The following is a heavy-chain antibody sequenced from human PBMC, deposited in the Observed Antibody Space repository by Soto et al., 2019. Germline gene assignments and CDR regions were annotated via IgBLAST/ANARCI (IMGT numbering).Heavy chain of an antibody. J-gene: IGHJ5*02. CDR2: VYTSGST. V-gene: IGHV4-4*07. Sequence: TSETLSLTCTVSGGSINNYYWSWIRQPAGKGLEWIGRVYTSGSTNYNPSLKSRVTMSVDTSNKQFSLRVSSVTAADTANYYCARGPPFDPWGQGTLVTVSS. CDR1: GGSINNYY. CDR3: ARGPPFDP.